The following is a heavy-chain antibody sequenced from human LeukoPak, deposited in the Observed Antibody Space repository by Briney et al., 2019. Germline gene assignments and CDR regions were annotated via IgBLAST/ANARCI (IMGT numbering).Heavy chain of an antibody. D-gene: IGHD6-13*01. CDR3: ARGAELQLVLFN. CDR2: MNPNSGNT. CDR1: GYTFTSYG. J-gene: IGHJ4*02. Sequence: ASVKVSCKASGYTFTSYGINWVRQATGQGLEWMGWMNPNSGNTGYAQKFQGRVTMTRNTSISTAYMELSSLRSEDTAVYYCARGAELQLVLFNWGQGTLVTVSS. V-gene: IGHV1-8*01.